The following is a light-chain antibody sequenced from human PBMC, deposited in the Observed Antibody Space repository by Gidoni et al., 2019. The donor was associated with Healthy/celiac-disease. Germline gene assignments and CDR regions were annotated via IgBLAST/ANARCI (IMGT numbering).Light chain of an antibody. CDR2: DVS. Sequence: QSALTQPASVSGSPGQSITISCTGTSSDVVGYNYVSWYQQTPGKAPKLMIYDVSNRPSGVSNRFSGSKSGNTASLTISGLQAEDEADYYCSSYTSSSLYVFGTGTKVTVL. V-gene: IGLV2-14*03. CDR3: SSYTSSSLYV. CDR1: SSDVVGYNY. J-gene: IGLJ1*01.